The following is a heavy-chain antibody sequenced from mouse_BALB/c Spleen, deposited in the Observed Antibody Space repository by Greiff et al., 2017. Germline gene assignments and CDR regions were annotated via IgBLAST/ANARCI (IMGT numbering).Heavy chain of an antibody. CDR3: TRKGGWFGDMDD. CDR2: IWSGGST. CDR1: GFSFTSYG. J-gene: IGHJ4*01. Sequence: VKLMESGPGLVQPSQSLSLTCTVSGFSFTSYGVHWVRQSPGKGLEWLGVIWSGGSTDYNAAFISRLIISKDNSKSQVFFKMNSLQANDTAIYYCTRKGGWFGDMDDWGQGTSVTVSS. D-gene: IGHD1-1*02. V-gene: IGHV2-2*02.